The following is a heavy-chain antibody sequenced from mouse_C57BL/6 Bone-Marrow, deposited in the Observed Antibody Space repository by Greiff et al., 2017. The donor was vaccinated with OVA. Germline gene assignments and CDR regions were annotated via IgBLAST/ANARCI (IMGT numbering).Heavy chain of an antibody. CDR3: IYYDYDRDFAY. V-gene: IGHV1-5*01. CDR2: IYPGNSDT. J-gene: IGHJ3*01. Sequence: VQLQQSGTVLARPGASVKMSCKTSGYTFTSYWMHWVKQRPGQGLEWIGAIYPGNSDTSYNQKFKGKAKLTAVTSASTAYMELSSLTNEDSAVYYCIYYDYDRDFAYWGQGTLVTVSA. CDR1: GYTFTSYW. D-gene: IGHD2-4*01.